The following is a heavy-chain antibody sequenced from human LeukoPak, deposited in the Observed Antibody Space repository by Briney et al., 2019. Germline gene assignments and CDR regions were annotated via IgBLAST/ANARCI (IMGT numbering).Heavy chain of an antibody. Sequence: PSETLSLTCTVSGGSMSSSSYYWGWLRQPPGKGLEWVGSIYYGGSAYYNPSLESRLAISVDTSMNQFSLKLNSVTAADTAVYYCGTLRYNWDYYFESWGQGTLFTVSS. D-gene: IGHD1-7*01. CDR2: IYYGGSA. J-gene: IGHJ4*02. V-gene: IGHV4-39*01. CDR3: GTLRYNWDYYFES. CDR1: GGSMSSSSYY.